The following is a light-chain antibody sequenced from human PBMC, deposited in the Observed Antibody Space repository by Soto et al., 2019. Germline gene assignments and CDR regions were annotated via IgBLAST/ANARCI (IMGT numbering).Light chain of an antibody. Sequence: QPVLTQAASVSGAPGQASTISCTGTSSDVGSYNLVSWYQQHPGKAPKLMIYEVSKRPSGVSNRFSGSKSGNTASLTISGLQAEDEADYYCCSYAGSSTPLIFGTGTKVTVL. J-gene: IGLJ1*01. V-gene: IGLV2-23*02. CDR2: EVS. CDR3: CSYAGSSTPLI. CDR1: SSDVGSYNL.